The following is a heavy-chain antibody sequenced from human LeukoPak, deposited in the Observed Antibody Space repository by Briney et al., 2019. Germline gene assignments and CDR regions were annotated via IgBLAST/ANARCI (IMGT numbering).Heavy chain of an antibody. J-gene: IGHJ4*02. CDR3: ARVWSGHYDSSGYPDFDY. Sequence: GASVKVSCKASGYTFTSYGISWVRQAPGQGLEWMGWISAYNGNTNCAQKLQGRVTMTTDTSTSTAYMELRSLRSDDTAVYYCARVWSGHYDSSGYPDFDYWGQGTLVTVSS. V-gene: IGHV1-18*01. D-gene: IGHD3-22*01. CDR2: ISAYNGNT. CDR1: GYTFTSYG.